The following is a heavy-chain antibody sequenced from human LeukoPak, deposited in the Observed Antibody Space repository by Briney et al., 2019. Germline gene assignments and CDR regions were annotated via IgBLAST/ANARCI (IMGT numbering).Heavy chain of an antibody. J-gene: IGHJ5*02. CDR3: ATTSNAPGNH. Sequence: GGSLRLSCAASGFTFSNNWMSWVRQAPGKGLEWVANIKQDGSEKYYADSVKGRFTISRDTAKNSLYLQMNSLRAEDTAVYYCATTSNAPGNHWGQGTLVTVSS. CDR1: GFTFSNNW. V-gene: IGHV3-7*01. CDR2: IKQDGSEK.